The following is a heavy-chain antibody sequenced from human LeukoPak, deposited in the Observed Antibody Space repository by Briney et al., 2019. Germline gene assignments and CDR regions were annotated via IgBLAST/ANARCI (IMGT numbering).Heavy chain of an antibody. CDR2: IYYTGT. CDR1: GGSISSSSYY. CDR3: ARVTGYTIEDYFDY. V-gene: IGHV4-61*01. Sequence: SETLSLTCTVSGGSISSSSYYWSWIRQSPGKGLEWIGYIYYTGTSYNPSLKRRVTISADTSKNQFSLKLISVTAADTAVYYCARVTGYTIEDYFDYWGQGTLVTVSS. D-gene: IGHD3-9*01. J-gene: IGHJ4*02.